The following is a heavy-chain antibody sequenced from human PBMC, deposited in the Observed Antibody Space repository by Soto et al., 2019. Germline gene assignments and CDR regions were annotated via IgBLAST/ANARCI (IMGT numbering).Heavy chain of an antibody. V-gene: IGHV1-69*13. J-gene: IGHJ4*02. CDR1: GGSFSHVC. CDR3: AREGSGYNF. D-gene: IGHD5-12*01. Sequence: SVKVSCQASGGSFSHVCLSWVRQAPGQGLEWMGGIVPVFGRPNYAQRFRGRLTITADESTSTGYMELISLRSDDTAVYYCAREGSGYNFWGQGTQVTGSS. CDR2: IVPVFGRP.